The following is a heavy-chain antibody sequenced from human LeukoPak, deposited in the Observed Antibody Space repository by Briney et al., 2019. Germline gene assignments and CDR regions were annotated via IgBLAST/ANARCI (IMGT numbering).Heavy chain of an antibody. D-gene: IGHD3-22*01. Sequence: VASVKVSCKASGYTFTGYYMHWVRQAPGQGLEWMGWINPNSGGTNYAQKFQGRVTMTRDTSISTAYMELSRLRSDDTAVYYCARTRNKTYYYDSSGYYYYYGMDVWGQGTTVTVSS. J-gene: IGHJ6*02. CDR2: INPNSGGT. CDR1: GYTFTGYY. V-gene: IGHV1-2*02. CDR3: ARTRNKTYYYDSSGYYYYYGMDV.